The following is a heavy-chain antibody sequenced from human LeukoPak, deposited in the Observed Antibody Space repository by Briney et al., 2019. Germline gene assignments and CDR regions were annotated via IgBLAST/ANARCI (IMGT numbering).Heavy chain of an antibody. J-gene: IGHJ4*02. CDR1: GFTFSSYG. Sequence: PGGSVRLSCAASGFTFSSYGMHWVRQAPGKGLEWVAFIRYDGSNKYYADSVKGRFTISRDNSKNTLYLQMNSLRAEDTAVYYCAKISDFWSDTYWGQGTLVTVSS. CDR2: IRYDGSNK. CDR3: AKISDFWSDTY. V-gene: IGHV3-30*02. D-gene: IGHD3-3*01.